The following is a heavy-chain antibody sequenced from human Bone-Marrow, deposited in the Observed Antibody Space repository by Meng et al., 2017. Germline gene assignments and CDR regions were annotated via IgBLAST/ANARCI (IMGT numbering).Heavy chain of an antibody. CDR3: ARGRGTMPYWYFDL. CDR2: INHSGST. D-gene: IGHD2-2*01. J-gene: IGHJ2*01. CDR1: GGSFSGYY. V-gene: IGHV4-34*01. Sequence: QVQLQQWGAGLLKPSETLSLPCAVYGGSFSGYYWSWIRQPPGKGLEWIGEINHSGSTNYNPSLKSRVTISVDTSKNQFSLKLSSVTAADTAVYYCARGRGTMPYWYFDLWGRGTLVTVSS.